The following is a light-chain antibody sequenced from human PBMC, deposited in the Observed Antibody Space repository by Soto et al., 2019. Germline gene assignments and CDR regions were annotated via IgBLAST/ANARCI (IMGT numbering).Light chain of an antibody. V-gene: IGKV3-20*01. Sequence: EIVLTQSPGTLSLSPGEGATLSCRPSQSVSSSYIAWYQHKPGQGPRLVISGASSRATGIPDRFSGSGSGTDFTRTINRLEPADFAAYSCQQYGSPPYPFGQGTKLEIK. CDR2: GAS. CDR1: QSVSSSY. CDR3: QQYGSPPYP. J-gene: IGKJ2*01.